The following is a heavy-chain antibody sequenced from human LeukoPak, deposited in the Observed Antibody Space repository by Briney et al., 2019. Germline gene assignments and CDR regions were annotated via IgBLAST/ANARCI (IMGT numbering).Heavy chain of an antibody. Sequence: ASVKVSCKASGYTFTSYDINWVRQATGQGLEWMGWMNPNSGNTGYAQKFQGRVTITADESTSTAYMELSSLGSEDTAVYYCARAASVGALLDYWGQGTLVTVSS. CDR3: ARAASVGALLDY. CDR2: MNPNSGNT. V-gene: IGHV1-8*01. J-gene: IGHJ4*02. CDR1: GYTFTSYD. D-gene: IGHD1-26*01.